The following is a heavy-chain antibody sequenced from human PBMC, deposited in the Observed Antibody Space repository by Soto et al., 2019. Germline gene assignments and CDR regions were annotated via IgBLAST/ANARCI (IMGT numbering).Heavy chain of an antibody. V-gene: IGHV3-11*05. CDR3: ARDYPAGAAGTFDF. CDR2: ITRSSSFT. CDR1: GFTFSDYY. D-gene: IGHD6-13*01. J-gene: IGHJ4*02. Sequence: NPGGSLRLSCAASGFTFSDYYMSWIRQAPGRGLEWVSYITRSSSFTNYADSVKGRFTISRDNAKNSLYLQMNSLRADDTAVYYCARDYPAGAAGTFDFWGQGTLVTVSS.